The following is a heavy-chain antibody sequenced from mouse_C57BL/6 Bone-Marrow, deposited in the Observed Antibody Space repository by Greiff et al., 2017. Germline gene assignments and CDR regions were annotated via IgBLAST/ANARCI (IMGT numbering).Heavy chain of an antibody. CDR2: IDPENGDT. V-gene: IGHV14-4*01. CDR1: GFNIKDDY. Sequence: VQLQQSGAELVRPGASVKLSCTASGFNIKDDYMHWVKQRPEQGLEWIGWIDPENGDTEYASKFQGKATITAATSSNTAYLQLSSLTSEDSAVYYCTTALYYGSSAWFAYWCQGTLVTVSA. CDR3: TTALYYGSSAWFAY. D-gene: IGHD1-1*01. J-gene: IGHJ3*01.